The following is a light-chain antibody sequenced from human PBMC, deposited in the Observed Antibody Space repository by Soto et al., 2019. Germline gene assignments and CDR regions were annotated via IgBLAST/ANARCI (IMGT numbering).Light chain of an antibody. J-gene: IGKJ4*01. CDR2: AAS. V-gene: IGKV1-12*01. CDR3: QQTTSFPLT. Sequence: DIQMTQSPSFVSASVGDRVTITCRASQGISSWLACYQHKQGRAPKLLIHAASSLESRVPSRFSGSGSGTDFTLTISSLQPEDFAPYYCQQTTSFPLTFGGGTKVEIK. CDR1: QGISSW.